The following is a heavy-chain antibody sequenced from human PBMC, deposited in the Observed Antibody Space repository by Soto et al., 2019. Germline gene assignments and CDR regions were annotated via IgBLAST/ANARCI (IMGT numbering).Heavy chain of an antibody. CDR1: GGSISSSSYY. CDR3: ASSVYNDYAYFDY. D-gene: IGHD4-17*01. Sequence: QLQLQESGPGLVKPSETLSLTCTVSGGSISSSSYYWGWIRQPPGKGLEWVGSIYYGGSIYYNPSLKSRVTISVDTSKNQFSLNLSSVTDADTAVYYCASSVYNDYAYFDYWGQGTLVTVSS. V-gene: IGHV4-39*01. J-gene: IGHJ4*02. CDR2: IYYGGSI.